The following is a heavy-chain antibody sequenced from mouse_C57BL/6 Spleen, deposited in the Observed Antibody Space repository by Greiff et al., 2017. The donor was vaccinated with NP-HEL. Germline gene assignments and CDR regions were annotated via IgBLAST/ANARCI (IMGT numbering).Heavy chain of an antibody. CDR2: ISSGGDYI. CDR1: GFTFSSYA. D-gene: IGHD2-4*01. V-gene: IGHV5-9-1*02. Sequence: EVKLMESGEGLVKPGGSLKLSCAASGFTFSSYAMSWVRQTPEKRLEWVAYISSGGDYIYYADTVKGRFPISRDNARNTLYLQMSSLKSEDTAMYYCTRDDDYDGFAYWGQGTLVTVSA. CDR3: TRDDDYDGFAY. J-gene: IGHJ3*01.